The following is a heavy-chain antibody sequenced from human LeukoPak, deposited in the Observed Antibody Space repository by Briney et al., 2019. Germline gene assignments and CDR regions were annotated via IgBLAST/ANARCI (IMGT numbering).Heavy chain of an antibody. D-gene: IGHD3-3*01. V-gene: IGHV4-59*01. CDR1: GGSISSYY. CDR2: IYYSGST. CDR3: ARVIEHYGFCSGYYTSLNWFDP. Sequence: SETLSLTCTVSGGSISSYYWSWIRQPPGKGLEWIGYIYYSGSTNYNPSLKSRVTISVDTSKNQFSLKLSAVTAADTAVYYCARVIEHYGFCSGYYTSLNWFDPWGQGTLVTVSS. J-gene: IGHJ5*02.